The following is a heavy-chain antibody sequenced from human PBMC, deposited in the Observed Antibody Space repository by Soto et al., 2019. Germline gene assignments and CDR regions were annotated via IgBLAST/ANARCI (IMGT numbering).Heavy chain of an antibody. D-gene: IGHD2-8*01. Sequence: GASVKVSCKASGGTFSSYAISWVRQAPGQGLEWMGGIIPIFGTANYAQKFQGRVTITADESTSTAYMELSSLRSEDTAVYYCARDLVSDCTNGVCSSWGQGTLVTVSS. CDR1: GGTFSSYA. V-gene: IGHV1-69*13. CDR2: IIPIFGTA. CDR3: ARDLVSDCTNGVCSS. J-gene: IGHJ5*02.